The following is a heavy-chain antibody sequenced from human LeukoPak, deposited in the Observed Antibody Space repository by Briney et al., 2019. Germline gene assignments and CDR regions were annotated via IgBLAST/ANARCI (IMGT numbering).Heavy chain of an antibody. CDR3: ARDSSNYYDSSGYSD. Sequence: PSQTPSLTCTVSGGSISSGGYYWSWIRQPPGKGLEWIGYIYHSGSTYYNPSLKSRVTISVDRSKNQFSLKLSSVTAADTAVYYCARDSSNYYDSSGYSDWGQGTLVTVSS. V-gene: IGHV4-30-2*01. J-gene: IGHJ4*02. CDR2: IYHSGST. CDR1: GGSISSGGYY. D-gene: IGHD3-22*01.